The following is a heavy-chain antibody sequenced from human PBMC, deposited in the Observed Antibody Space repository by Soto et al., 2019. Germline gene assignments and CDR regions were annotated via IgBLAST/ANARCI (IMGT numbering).Heavy chain of an antibody. Sequence: QVQLVESGGGVVQPGRSLRLSCVASGLTFSSYGMHWVRQAPGKGLEWVAFISYDGSTHYYADSVKGRFTISRDNSKNTLYLRMNSLRAEDSALYYCAKDLGRFSVTAMSYGMDVWGQGTTVTVPS. J-gene: IGHJ6*02. D-gene: IGHD2-21*02. V-gene: IGHV3-30*18. CDR1: GLTFSSYG. CDR3: AKDLGRFSVTAMSYGMDV. CDR2: ISYDGSTH.